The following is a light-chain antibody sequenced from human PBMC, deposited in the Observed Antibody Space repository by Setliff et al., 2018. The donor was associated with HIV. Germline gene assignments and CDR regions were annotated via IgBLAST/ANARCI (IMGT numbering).Light chain of an antibody. Sequence: QSALAQAASVSGSPGQSITIFCIGTSSDIAVYDYVSWYQQHPGEAPKLIIYEVTNRPSGVSNRFSGSKSGNTASLTISGLQAEDEALYYCSSYRRTNTWVFGGGT. J-gene: IGLJ2*01. V-gene: IGLV2-14*01. CDR3: SSYRRTNTWV. CDR1: SSDIAVYDY. CDR2: EVT.